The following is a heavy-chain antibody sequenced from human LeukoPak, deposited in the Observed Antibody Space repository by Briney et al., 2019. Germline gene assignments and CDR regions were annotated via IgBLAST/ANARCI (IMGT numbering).Heavy chain of an antibody. Sequence: GGPLRLSCAASGFTFSSYWMHWVRQAPGKGLVWVSRINSDGSSTSYADSVKGRFTISRDNAENTLYLQMNSLRAEDTAVYYCARAEDCSSTSCPRAFDIWGQGTMVTVSS. V-gene: IGHV3-74*01. J-gene: IGHJ3*02. CDR1: GFTFSSYW. CDR2: INSDGSST. CDR3: ARAEDCSSTSCPRAFDI. D-gene: IGHD2-2*01.